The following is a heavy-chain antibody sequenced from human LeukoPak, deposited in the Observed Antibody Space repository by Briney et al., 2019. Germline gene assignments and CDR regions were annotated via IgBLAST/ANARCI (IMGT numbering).Heavy chain of an antibody. J-gene: IGHJ4*02. Sequence: KPSETLSLTCTVSGASISSYYWSWIRQPPGKGLEWIGYIYYSGSTNYNPSLKSRVTISVDTSKNQFSLKLSSVTAAVTAVYYCARVGGNVDYWGQGTLVTVSS. V-gene: IGHV4-59*01. D-gene: IGHD4-23*01. CDR3: ARVGGNVDY. CDR1: GASISSYY. CDR2: IYYSGST.